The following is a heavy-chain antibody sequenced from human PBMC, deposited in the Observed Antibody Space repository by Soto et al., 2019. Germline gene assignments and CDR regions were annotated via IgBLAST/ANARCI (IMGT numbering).Heavy chain of an antibody. CDR1: GGSISNTSYY. D-gene: IGHD2-21*02. CDR2: IYYSGST. V-gene: IGHV4-39*01. Sequence: QVQLQGSGPGLVKPSETLSLTCRMSGGSISNTSYYWVWIRQPPGKGLDWIGSIYYSGSTYYNPSLKSRVTISVDKSKNQFSLRLNSVTAADTAAYYCARQPVQYYSLEDCYHYKGLDVWGHGTTVIVSS. J-gene: IGHJ6*02. CDR3: ARQPVQYYSLEDCYHYKGLDV.